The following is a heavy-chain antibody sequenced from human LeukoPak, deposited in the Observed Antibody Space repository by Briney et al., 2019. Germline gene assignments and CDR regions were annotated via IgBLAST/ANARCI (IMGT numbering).Heavy chain of an antibody. Sequence: GGSLRLSCAASGFTFDDYAMHWVRQASGKGLEWVSGISWNSGSIGYADSVKGRFTISRDNAKNSLYLQMNSLRAEDTALYYCAKDFAAAGDWYFDLWGRGTLVTVSS. D-gene: IGHD6-13*01. CDR1: GFTFDDYA. CDR2: ISWNSGSI. V-gene: IGHV3-9*01. J-gene: IGHJ2*01. CDR3: AKDFAAAGDWYFDL.